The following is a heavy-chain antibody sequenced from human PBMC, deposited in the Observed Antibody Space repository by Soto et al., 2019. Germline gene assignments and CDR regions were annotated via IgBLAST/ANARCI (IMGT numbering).Heavy chain of an antibody. V-gene: IGHV3-48*02. CDR1: GFTFSSYS. CDR3: ARAYDLWSGYYNGMDV. D-gene: IGHD3-3*01. Sequence: GGSLRLSCAASGFTFSSYSMNWVRQAPGKGLEWVSYISSSSSTIYYADSVKGRFTISRDNAKNSLYLQMKSLRDEDTAVYYCARAYDLWSGYYNGMDVWGQGTTVTVSS. CDR2: ISSSSSTI. J-gene: IGHJ6*02.